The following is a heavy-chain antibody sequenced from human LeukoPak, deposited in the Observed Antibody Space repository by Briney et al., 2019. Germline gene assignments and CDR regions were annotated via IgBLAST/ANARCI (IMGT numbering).Heavy chain of an antibody. J-gene: IGHJ4*02. D-gene: IGHD3-10*01. CDR2: IYYTGST. V-gene: IGHV4-59*12. Sequence: GAGLEWLAYIYYTGSTNYNPSLKTRLTISVDTSKNQFSLRLNSVTAADTAVYYCARDWYGSGSYDYWGQGTLVTVSS. CDR3: ARDWYGSGSYDY.